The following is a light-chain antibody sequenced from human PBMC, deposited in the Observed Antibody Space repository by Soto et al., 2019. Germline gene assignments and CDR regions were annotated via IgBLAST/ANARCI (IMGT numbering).Light chain of an antibody. J-gene: IGKJ1*01. V-gene: IGKV3-20*01. CDR1: KSVSSSY. Sequence: DIVVTQSPGTLSLSPVQRASLSCRASKSVSSSYLAWYQQKPGQAPRLLIYGASSRATGIPDRFSGSGSGTDFTLTISRLEPEDFAVYYCQQYGSSPRTFGQGTKVDIK. CDR2: GAS. CDR3: QQYGSSPRT.